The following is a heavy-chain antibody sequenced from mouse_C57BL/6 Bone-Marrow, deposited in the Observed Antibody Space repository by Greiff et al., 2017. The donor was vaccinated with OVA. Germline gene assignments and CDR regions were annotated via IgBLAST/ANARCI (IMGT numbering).Heavy chain of an antibody. D-gene: IGHD1-1*01. CDR3: ARDEFYYYGSY. J-gene: IGHJ2*01. CDR2: IHPNSGST. CDR1: GYTFTSYW. V-gene: IGHV1-64*01. Sequence: VQLQQPGAELVKPGASVKLSCKASGYTFTSYWMHWVKQRPGQGLEWIGMIHPNSGSTNYNEKFKSKATLTVDKSSSPAYMQLSSLTSEDSAVYYCARDEFYYYGSYWGQGTTLTVSS.